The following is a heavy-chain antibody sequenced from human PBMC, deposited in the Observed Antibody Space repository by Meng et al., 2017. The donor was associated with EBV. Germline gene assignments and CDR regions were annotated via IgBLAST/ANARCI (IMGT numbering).Heavy chain of an antibody. V-gene: IGHV1-2*06. J-gene: IGHJ4*02. Sequence: QVQRVQSGAKVKKPGASVKVSCKASGYTFTGYYMHWVRQAPGQGLEWMGRINPNSGGTNYAQKFQGRVTMTRDTSISTAYMELSRLRSDDTAVYYCARVGIAVAGTGDYWGQGTLVTVSS. CDR2: INPNSGGT. CDR1: GYTFTGYY. D-gene: IGHD6-19*01. CDR3: ARVGIAVAGTGDY.